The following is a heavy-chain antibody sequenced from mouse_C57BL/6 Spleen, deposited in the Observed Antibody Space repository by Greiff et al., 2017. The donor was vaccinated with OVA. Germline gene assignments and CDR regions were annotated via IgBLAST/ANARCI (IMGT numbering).Heavy chain of an antibody. D-gene: IGHD1-1*01. J-gene: IGHJ3*01. Sequence: QVQLQQSGAELVRPGASVKLSCKASGYTFTDYYINWVKQRPGQGLEWIARIYPGSGNTYYNEKFKGKATLTAEKSSSTAYMQLSSLTSEDSAVYFCARSGLITTETDWFAYWGQGTLVTVSA. V-gene: IGHV1-76*01. CDR2: IYPGSGNT. CDR1: GYTFTDYY. CDR3: ARSGLITTETDWFAY.